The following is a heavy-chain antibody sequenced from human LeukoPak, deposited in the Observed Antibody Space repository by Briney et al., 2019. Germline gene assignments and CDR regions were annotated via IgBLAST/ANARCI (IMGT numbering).Heavy chain of an antibody. Sequence: SETLSLTCTVSGYSISSGYYWGWIRQPPGKGLEWIGRIYHSGSTYYNPSLKRRVTISIDKSKNQFSLKLSSVTDADTAVYYCAREPDMITFGGVIAKHFDLWGRGTLVTVSS. CDR1: GYSISSGYY. J-gene: IGHJ2*01. CDR2: IYHSGST. CDR3: AREPDMITFGGVIAKHFDL. D-gene: IGHD3-16*02. V-gene: IGHV4-38-2*02.